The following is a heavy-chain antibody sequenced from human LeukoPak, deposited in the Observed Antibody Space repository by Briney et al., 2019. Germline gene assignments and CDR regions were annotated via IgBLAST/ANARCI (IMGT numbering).Heavy chain of an antibody. V-gene: IGHV1-69*13. CDR3: ARVAEDYDILTGYYPLYY. CDR1: GGTFSSYA. CDR2: IIPIFGTA. J-gene: IGHJ4*02. Sequence: SVKVSCKASGGTFSSYAISWVRQAPGQGLEWMGGIIPIFGTANYAQKFQGRVTITADESTSTAYMELSGLRSEDTAVYYCARVAEDYDILTGYYPLYYWGQGTLVTVSS. D-gene: IGHD3-9*01.